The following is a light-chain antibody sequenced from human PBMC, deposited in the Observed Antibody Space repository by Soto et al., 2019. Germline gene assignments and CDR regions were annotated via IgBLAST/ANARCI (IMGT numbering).Light chain of an antibody. Sequence: DIQMTQSPSSLFASVGDRVTITCRASQGIRNNLGWYQQKPGKAPKRLIYGTSNLQYGAPSRFSGSGSGTEFTLTITSLQPEDFATYYCQQCFWHWTFGQGTKVDIK. CDR3: QQCFWHWT. CDR2: GTS. V-gene: IGKV1-17*01. CDR1: QGIRNN. J-gene: IGKJ1*01.